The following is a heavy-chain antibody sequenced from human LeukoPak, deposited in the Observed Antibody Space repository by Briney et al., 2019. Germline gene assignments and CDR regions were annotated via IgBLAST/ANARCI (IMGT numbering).Heavy chain of an antibody. Sequence: PGRSLRLSCAASGFTFDDYAMHWVRQAPGKGLEWVSGISWNSGSIGYADSVKGRITISRDNAKNSLYLQMNSLRAEDTALYYCAKLNLGGYGGPTREDFDYWGQGTLVTVSS. CDR3: AKLNLGGYGGPTREDFDY. CDR2: ISWNSGSI. D-gene: IGHD4-23*01. V-gene: IGHV3-9*01. J-gene: IGHJ4*02. CDR1: GFTFDDYA.